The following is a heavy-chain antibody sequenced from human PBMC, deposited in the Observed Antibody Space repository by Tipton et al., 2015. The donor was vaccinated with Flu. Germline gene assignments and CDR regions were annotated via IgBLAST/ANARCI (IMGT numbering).Heavy chain of an antibody. Sequence: QLVQSGAEVKKPGASVKVSCKASGYTFTSYYMHWVRQAPGQGLEWMGIINPSGGSTSYAQKFQGRVTMTRDTSTSTVYMGLSSLRSEDAGVYSCARGRYSYGCGMDVWGQGTTVTVSS. V-gene: IGHV1-46*01. CDR2: INPSGGST. CDR3: ARGRYSYGCGMDV. CDR1: GYTFTSYY. J-gene: IGHJ6*02. D-gene: IGHD5-18*01.